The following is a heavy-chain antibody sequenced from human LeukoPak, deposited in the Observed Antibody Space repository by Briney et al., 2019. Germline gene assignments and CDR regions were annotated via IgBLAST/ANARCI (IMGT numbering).Heavy chain of an antibody. CDR2: IFSGGST. CDR1: GGSISSSTFY. CDR3: ARTVNYYYYMDV. J-gene: IGHJ6*03. V-gene: IGHV4-39*02. Sequence: SETLSLTCTVSGGSISSSTFYWGWIRQPPGKGLEWIGSIFSGGSTYYNPSLKSRVTISVDTSKNHLSLKLSSVTAADTAVYYCARTVNYYYYMDVWGKGTTVTISS.